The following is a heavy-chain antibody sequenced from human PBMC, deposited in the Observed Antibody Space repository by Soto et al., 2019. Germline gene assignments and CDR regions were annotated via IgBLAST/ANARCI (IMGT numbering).Heavy chain of an antibody. CDR3: ARGGSSSDNGMDV. V-gene: IGHV3-48*02. CDR1: GFSFSTYS. Sequence: EVQLVESGGGLVQPGGSLRLSCAASGFSFSTYSMNWVRQAPGKGLEWVSYIRSRSYTIYYIDSVKGRFTISRDNAKSSLYLQMNSLRDEDTAVYYCARGGSSSDNGMDVWGQGPTVTVSS. J-gene: IGHJ6*02. D-gene: IGHD6-6*01. CDR2: IRSRSYTI.